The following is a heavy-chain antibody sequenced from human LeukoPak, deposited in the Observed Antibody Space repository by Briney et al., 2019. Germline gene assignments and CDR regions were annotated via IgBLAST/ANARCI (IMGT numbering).Heavy chain of an antibody. CDR2: SGNGGTT. CDR3: AKGRTGYIPDS. D-gene: IGHD6-13*01. CDR1: GFTFSSYT. Sequence: GGSLRLSCAASGFTFSSYTMTWVRQAPGKGLEWVSVSGNGGTTYYADSVKGRFTISRDNSKSTLYLQMNSLRVEDTAVYYCAKGRTGYIPDSWGQGTLVTVSS. J-gene: IGHJ4*02. V-gene: IGHV3-23*01.